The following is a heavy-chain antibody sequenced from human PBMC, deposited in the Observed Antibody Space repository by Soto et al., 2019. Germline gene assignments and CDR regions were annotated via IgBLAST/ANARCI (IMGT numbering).Heavy chain of an antibody. Sequence: GGSLRLSCIISGFTFTTYEMNWVRQAPGKGLEWVSYISTSGVIYYADSVRGRFTVSRDSAMNSLFLQMNSLRAEDTAVYYCARTLLAGHNGYWGQGALVTVSS. CDR3: ARTLLAGHNGY. CDR1: GFTFTTYE. D-gene: IGHD3-3*02. J-gene: IGHJ4*02. V-gene: IGHV3-48*03. CDR2: ISTSGVI.